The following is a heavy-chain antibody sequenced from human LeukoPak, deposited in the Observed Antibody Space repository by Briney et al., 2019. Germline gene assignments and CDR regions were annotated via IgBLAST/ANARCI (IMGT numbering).Heavy chain of an antibody. Sequence: SETLSLTCAVYGGSFSGYYWSWIRQPPGKGLEWIGEINHSGSTNYNPSLKSRVTISVDTSKNQFSLKLSSVTAADTAVYYCARVYEVAAAAVFDYWGQGTLVTVSS. CDR3: ARVYEVAAAAVFDY. CDR2: INHSGST. J-gene: IGHJ4*02. V-gene: IGHV4-34*01. D-gene: IGHD6-13*01. CDR1: GGSFSGYY.